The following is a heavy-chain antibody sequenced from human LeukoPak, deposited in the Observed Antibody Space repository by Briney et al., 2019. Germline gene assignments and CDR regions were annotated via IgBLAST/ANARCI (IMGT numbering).Heavy chain of an antibody. CDR3: ARDGLYPDSDDFDSETFDY. CDR1: GFAFSTSA. D-gene: IGHD3-9*01. CDR2: VSNDEKNK. Sequence: PGKSLRLSCVASGFAFSTSAMHWVRQAPGKGLEWVALVSNDEKNKYYLDSVKGRFTISRDNSKNTPYLQMNTLRIDDTAVYYCARDGLYPDSDDFDSETFDYWGQGSLVTASS. V-gene: IGHV3-30*04. J-gene: IGHJ4*02.